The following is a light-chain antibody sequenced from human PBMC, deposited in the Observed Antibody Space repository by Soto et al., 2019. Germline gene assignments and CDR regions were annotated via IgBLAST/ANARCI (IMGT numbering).Light chain of an antibody. CDR2: RNS. Sequence: QPVLTQPPSVSGAPGQRVTISCTGSSSNIGAGYDVHWYQQVPGTAPKLLIYRNSNRPSGVPDRFSGSKSGTSASLAITGLQAEDEADYYCHSYDSSLSGVVFGGGTKLTVL. V-gene: IGLV1-40*01. CDR1: SSNIGAGYD. J-gene: IGLJ2*01. CDR3: HSYDSSLSGVV.